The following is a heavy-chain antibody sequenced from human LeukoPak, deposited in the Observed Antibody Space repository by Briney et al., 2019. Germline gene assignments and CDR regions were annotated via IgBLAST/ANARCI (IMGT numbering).Heavy chain of an antibody. D-gene: IGHD3-22*01. Sequence: SETLSLTCAVSGVSISSSKWWSWVRQAPRKGLEWIGEIYEGGRTNYKPSLKSRITISVDKSKDQFSLHLTSVTAADTAVYYCARGDSSGYPDSWGQGRLVTVSS. V-gene: IGHV4-4*02. CDR2: IYEGGRT. J-gene: IGHJ4*02. CDR1: GVSISSSKW. CDR3: ARGDSSGYPDS.